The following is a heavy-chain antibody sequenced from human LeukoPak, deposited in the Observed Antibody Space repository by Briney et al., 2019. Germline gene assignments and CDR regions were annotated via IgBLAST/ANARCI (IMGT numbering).Heavy chain of an antibody. CDR3: ARGDGYNFFDY. D-gene: IGHD5-24*01. CDR2: ISSSGDII. V-gene: IGHV3-48*03. J-gene: IGHJ4*02. Sequence: GGSLRLSCAASEFTFSSYGMNWVRQAPGKGLEWVSYISSSGDIIYYSDSVKGRFTISRDNAKNSLYLQMNSLRAEDTAIYYCARGDGYNFFDYWGQGTLVTVCS. CDR1: EFTFSSYG.